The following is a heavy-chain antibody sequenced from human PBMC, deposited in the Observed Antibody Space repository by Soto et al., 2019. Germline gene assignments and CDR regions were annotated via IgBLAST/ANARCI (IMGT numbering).Heavy chain of an antibody. CDR1: GYDFSRHW. D-gene: IGHD6-19*01. CDR2: IYPGDSDT. Sequence: GESLKISCPGSGYDFSRHWIAWVRQMPGKGLEWMGIIYPGDSDTTYSPSFQGQVTISADRSISTTFLHWRSLKASDTAIYYCTRIGHWLDGRAFDIWGQGTMVTDSS. CDR3: TRIGHWLDGRAFDI. J-gene: IGHJ3*02. V-gene: IGHV5-51*01.